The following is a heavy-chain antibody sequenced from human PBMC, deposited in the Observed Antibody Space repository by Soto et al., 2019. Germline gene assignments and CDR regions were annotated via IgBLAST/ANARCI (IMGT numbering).Heavy chain of an antibody. Sequence: GASVKVSCKASGYTFTSYGISWVRQAPGQGLEWMGWISAYNGNTNYAQKLQGRVTMTTDTSTSTAYMELRSLRSDDTAVYYCARTIVVVTAPDGYYYYYGMDVWGQGTTVTVSS. CDR2: ISAYNGNT. CDR3: ARTIVVVTAPDGYYYYYGMDV. CDR1: GYTFTSYG. J-gene: IGHJ6*02. D-gene: IGHD2-21*02. V-gene: IGHV1-18*01.